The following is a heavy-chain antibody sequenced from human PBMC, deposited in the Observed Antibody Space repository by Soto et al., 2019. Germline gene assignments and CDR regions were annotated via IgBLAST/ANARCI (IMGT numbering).Heavy chain of an antibody. J-gene: IGHJ4*02. CDR3: AKGRGYFSSTSCYVGSDY. V-gene: IGHV3-23*01. Sequence: EVQLLESGGGLVQPGGSLRLSCAASGFTFSSYAMSWVRQAPGKGLEWVSAISGSGGSTYYADSVRGRFTISRDNAKNTLYLQMNSVRAEDTAVYYCAKGRGYFSSTSCYVGSDYWGQGTLVTVSS. D-gene: IGHD2-2*01. CDR1: GFTFSSYA. CDR2: ISGSGGST.